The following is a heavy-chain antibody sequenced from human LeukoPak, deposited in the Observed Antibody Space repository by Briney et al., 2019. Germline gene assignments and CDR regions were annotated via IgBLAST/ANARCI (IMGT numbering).Heavy chain of an antibody. V-gene: IGHV3-30*02. Sequence: GGSLRLSCAASGFTFSSYGMHWVRQAPGKGLEWVTFIQYDDSVEFYADSVKGRFTISRDNSKNTVYLQMNSLRSEDTGLYFCAQDVRIEEVPLLGPGFWGQGTLVTVSS. D-gene: IGHD1-14*01. J-gene: IGHJ4*02. CDR3: AQDVRIEEVPLLGPGF. CDR1: GFTFSSYG. CDR2: IQYDDSVE.